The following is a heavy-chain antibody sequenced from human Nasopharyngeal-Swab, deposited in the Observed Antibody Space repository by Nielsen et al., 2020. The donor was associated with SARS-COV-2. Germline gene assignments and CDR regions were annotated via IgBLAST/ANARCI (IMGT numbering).Heavy chain of an antibody. CDR3: AQGRGVVIEYPLTH. D-gene: IGHD3-10*01. CDR1: GFTFDDHS. J-gene: IGHJ4*02. Sequence: GGSLRLSCAASGFTFDDHSMHWVRQAPGKGLEWVSGISWNSGNIVYADSVKGRFTISRDNAKNSFYLQMNSLRAEDTAFYYCAQGRGVVIEYPLTHWGQGILVSVSS. V-gene: IGHV3-9*01. CDR2: ISWNSGNI.